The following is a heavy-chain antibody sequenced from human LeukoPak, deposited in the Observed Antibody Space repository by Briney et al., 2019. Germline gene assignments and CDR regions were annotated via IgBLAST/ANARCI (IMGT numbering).Heavy chain of an antibody. V-gene: IGHV3-11*01. Sequence: RGFLRFSCEASGFTFSDYYMSWIRQAPGKGLEWVSHVSDDGTAIYSADSVKGRFTIFKDNAKNSLYLQMNSLRAEDTAVYYCARDRRYSSINDGHFDYWGQGTLVTVSS. J-gene: IGHJ4*02. CDR2: VSDDGTAI. D-gene: IGHD6-19*01. CDR1: GFTFSDYY. CDR3: ARDRRYSSINDGHFDY.